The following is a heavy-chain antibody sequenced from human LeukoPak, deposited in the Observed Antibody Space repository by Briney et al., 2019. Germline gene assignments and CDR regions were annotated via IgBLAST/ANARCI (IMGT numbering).Heavy chain of an antibody. CDR2: IWYDGSHR. Sequence: RGSLRLSCVASGFTFSSHGMHWVRQAPGKGLEWVAVIWYDGSHRYYPDSVKGRFTISRDNSKNTLFLQMDSLRVDDTAVYYCVRDNAAADGALDYWGQGSLVTVSS. CDR1: GFTFSSHG. V-gene: IGHV3-33*01. J-gene: IGHJ4*02. D-gene: IGHD5-24*01. CDR3: VRDNAAADGALDY.